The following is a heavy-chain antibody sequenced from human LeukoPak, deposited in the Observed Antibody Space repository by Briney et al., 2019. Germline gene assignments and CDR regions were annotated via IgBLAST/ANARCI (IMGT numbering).Heavy chain of an antibody. D-gene: IGHD6-19*01. J-gene: IGHJ6*03. V-gene: IGHV3-48*03. CDR1: GFTFSSYE. Sequence: PGGSLRLSCAASGFTFSSYEMNWVRQAPGKGLEWVSYISSSGSTIYYADSVKGRFTISRDNAKNSLYLQMNSLRAEDTAVYYCARDSSGWYGPGYYYYMDVWGKGITVTISS. CDR3: ARDSSGWYGPGYYYYMDV. CDR2: ISSSGSTI.